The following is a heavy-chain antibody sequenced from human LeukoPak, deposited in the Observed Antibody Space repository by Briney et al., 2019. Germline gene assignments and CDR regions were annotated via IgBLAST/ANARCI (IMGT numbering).Heavy chain of an antibody. J-gene: IGHJ4*02. V-gene: IGHV3-20*04. CDR1: GFTFRGAA. D-gene: IGHD3-10*01. CDR3: ARGFLADLSMVGVDY. Sequence: PGGSLRLSCAVSGFTFRGAAMSWVRQAPGQGLEWVSGINWNGGSTGYADSVKGRFTISRDNAKNSLYLQMSSLRAEDTALYYCARGFLADLSMVGVDYWGQGTLVTVSS. CDR2: INWNGGST.